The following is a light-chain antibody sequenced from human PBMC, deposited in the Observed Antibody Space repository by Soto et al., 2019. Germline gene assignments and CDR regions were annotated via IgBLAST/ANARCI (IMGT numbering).Light chain of an antibody. CDR3: QQRSNWPGT. Sequence: EIVLTQSPATLSLSPGERATLSCRASQSVSSYLAWYQQKPGQAPRLLIYDASNRATGIPARFSGSGSGTDFTLTISSLEPEDFTVYYCQQRSNWPGTFGGRTKLEIK. CDR2: DAS. CDR1: QSVSSY. J-gene: IGKJ4*01. V-gene: IGKV3-11*01.